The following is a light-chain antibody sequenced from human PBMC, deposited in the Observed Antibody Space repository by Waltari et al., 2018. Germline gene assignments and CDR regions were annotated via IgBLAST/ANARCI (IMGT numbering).Light chain of an antibody. J-gene: IGKJ5*01. Sequence: EIEPTQSPGTLSLSPGDRAALSCRASESIATDYLAWYQQKPGQAPRLLIYGTSSRATDIPDRFSGSGSGTEFSLVISRLEPEDFAVYYCQQCHGSPITFGQGTRLEI. CDR3: QQCHGSPIT. V-gene: IGKV3-20*01. CDR1: ESIATDY. CDR2: GTS.